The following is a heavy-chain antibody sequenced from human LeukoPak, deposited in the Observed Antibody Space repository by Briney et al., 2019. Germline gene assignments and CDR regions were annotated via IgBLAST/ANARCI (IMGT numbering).Heavy chain of an antibody. CDR3: AKGADYDILTGYHG. D-gene: IGHD3-9*01. CDR2: ISWNSRRI. V-gene: IGHV3-9*01. CDR1: GFTFDEYG. Sequence: GRSLRLSCAASGFTFDEYGMHCVRQAPGEGLEWVSCISWNSRRIDYADCVKGRFTISRDNAKNSLYLQMNSLRAEDTALYYCAKGADYDILTGYHGWGRGTLVTVSS. J-gene: IGHJ4*02.